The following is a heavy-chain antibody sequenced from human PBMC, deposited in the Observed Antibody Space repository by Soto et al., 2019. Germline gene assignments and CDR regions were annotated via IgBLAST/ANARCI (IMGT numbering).Heavy chain of an antibody. CDR1: GFSLSKTRMG. J-gene: IGHJ5*02. CDR2: IFSNDEK. D-gene: IGHD3-10*01. Sequence: QVTLKESGPVLVKPTETLTLTCTDSGFSLSKTRMGVSWIRQPPGKALEWLAHIFSNDEKSYRTSLKSRLTISKDTSKSQVVLSMTNMDPVDTATYYCTRIEKGSATYTWGQGTLVTVSS. CDR3: TRIEKGSATYT. V-gene: IGHV2-26*01.